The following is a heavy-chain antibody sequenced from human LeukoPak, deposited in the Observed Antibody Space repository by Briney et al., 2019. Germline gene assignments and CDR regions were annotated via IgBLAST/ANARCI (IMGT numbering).Heavy chain of an antibody. V-gene: IGHV4-4*07. CDR3: ARDGSATGYYYGMDV. CDR2: IYTCGST. CDR1: GGSISSYY. D-gene: IGHD6-13*01. Sequence: SETLSLTCTVSGGSISSYYWSWIRQPAGKGLEWIGRIYTCGSTNYNPSLKSRVTMSVDTSKNQFSLKLSSVTAADTAVYYCARDGSATGYYYGMDVWGQGTTVTVSS. J-gene: IGHJ6*02.